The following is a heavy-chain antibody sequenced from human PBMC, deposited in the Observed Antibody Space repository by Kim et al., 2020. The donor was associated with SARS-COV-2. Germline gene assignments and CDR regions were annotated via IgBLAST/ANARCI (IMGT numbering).Heavy chain of an antibody. J-gene: IGHJ4*02. CDR2: RRNHI. D-gene: IGHD3-16*01. V-gene: IGHV3-48*01. Sequence: RRNHIYHRDSVKAHITNRRDNAKNSLYLQMNSLSAEDTAVYYCAVGGGDYWGQGTLVTVSS. CDR3: AVGGGDY.